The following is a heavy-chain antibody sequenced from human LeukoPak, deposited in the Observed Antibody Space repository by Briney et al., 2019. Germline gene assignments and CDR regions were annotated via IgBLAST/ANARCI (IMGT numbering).Heavy chain of an antibody. D-gene: IGHD5-18*01. CDR2: IKEDGSGK. V-gene: IGHV3-7*01. J-gene: IGHJ4*02. Sequence: GSLRLSCAASGFTFDSYWMTWVRQAPGKGLQWVANIKEDGSGKNYVDSVKGRFTISRDNAKNSLYLQMNSLRAEDTAVYYCTRDKGYRYGYGGDYWGQGTLVTVSS. CDR3: TRDKGYRYGYGGDY. CDR1: GFTFDSYW.